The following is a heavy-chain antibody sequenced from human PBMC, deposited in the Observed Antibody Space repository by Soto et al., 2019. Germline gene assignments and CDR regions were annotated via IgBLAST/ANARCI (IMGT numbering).Heavy chain of an antibody. D-gene: IGHD2-2*03. J-gene: IGHJ4*02. CDR1: GGSISSYY. CDR2: IYYSGST. Sequence: PSETLSLTCTVSGGSISSYYWSWIRQPPGKGLEWIGYIYYSGSTNYNPSLKSRVTISVDTSKNQFSLKLSSVTAADTAVYFCAREGNLGRWIQPLDSWGQGNLVTVSS. V-gene: IGHV4-59*01. CDR3: AREGNLGRWIQPLDS.